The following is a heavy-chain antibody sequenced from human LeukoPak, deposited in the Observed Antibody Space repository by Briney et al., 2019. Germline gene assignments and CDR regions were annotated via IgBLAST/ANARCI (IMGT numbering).Heavy chain of an antibody. CDR1: GYTFISSD. J-gene: IGHJ4*02. CDR3: ARVERWYYYDSSGYYYDF. V-gene: IGHV1-8*01. Sequence: ASVKVSCKASGYTFISSDIHWVRQATGQGLEWMGWMNPNSGNTGYAQKFQGRVTMTRNTSISTAYMELSSLRSEDTAVYYCARVERWYYYDSSGYYYDFWGQGTLVTVSS. CDR2: MNPNSGNT. D-gene: IGHD3-22*01.